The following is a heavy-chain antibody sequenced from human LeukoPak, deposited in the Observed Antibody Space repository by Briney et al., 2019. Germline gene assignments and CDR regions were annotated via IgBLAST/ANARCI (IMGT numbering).Heavy chain of an antibody. CDR2: IYYSGST. D-gene: IGHD3-10*01. V-gene: IGHV4-39*07. Sequence: SETLSLTCSVSGDSISTSSYYWGWIRQPPGKGLEWIGTIYYSGSTYYNPSLKSRVTISVDTSKNQFSLKLSSVTAADTAVYYCARGKRRGSGGYYKVVYYYYYMDVWGKGTTVTISS. CDR1: GDSISTSSYY. CDR3: ARGKRRGSGGYYKVVYYYYYMDV. J-gene: IGHJ6*03.